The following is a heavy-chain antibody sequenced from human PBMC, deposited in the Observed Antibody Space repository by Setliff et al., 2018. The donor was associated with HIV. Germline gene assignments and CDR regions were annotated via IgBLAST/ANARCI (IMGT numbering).Heavy chain of an antibody. V-gene: IGHV1-18*01. CDR2: ISTYSGKT. J-gene: IGHJ4*01. Sequence: ASVKVSCKPSGYTFTNYDINWVRQAPGQGLEWMGRISTYSGKTDYAEKFQGRLTMTMDTSTRTVFMELRSLTLDDTSVYYCARGSAPNIVVAASLDIWGQGTLVTVSS. CDR3: ARGSAPNIVVAASLDI. D-gene: IGHD6-19*01. CDR1: GYTFTNYD.